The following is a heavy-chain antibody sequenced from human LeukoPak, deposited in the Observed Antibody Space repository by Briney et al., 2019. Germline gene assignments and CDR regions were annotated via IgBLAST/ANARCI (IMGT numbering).Heavy chain of an antibody. D-gene: IGHD6-19*01. J-gene: IGHJ4*02. CDR2: ISYTGST. V-gene: IGHV4-59*08. CDR3: ARAVTGTSLVDF. CDR1: GGSIGGDH. Sequence: SETLSLTCTISGGSIGGDHWSWIRQAPGDGLEWIGYISYTGSTSYNPSLRSRVTISLNTPENQFSLRLTSVTAADTAVYYCARAVTGTSLVDFWGQGTLVAVSS.